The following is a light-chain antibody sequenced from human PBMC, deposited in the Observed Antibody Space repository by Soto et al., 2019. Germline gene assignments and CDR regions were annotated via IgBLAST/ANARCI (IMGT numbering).Light chain of an antibody. J-gene: IGLJ3*02. Sequence: QSELTQSSSASASLGWSVKLTGTRTSRHISYIIAWHQQQPLKAPRYLLKLEGSESYNKGSGIPDRFSGSSSGADRYLTISGLQSEDEADYYCGSWASNSHVFGAGTKVTVL. CDR1: SRHISYI. V-gene: IGLV4-60*03. CDR3: GSWASNSHV. CDR2: LEGSESY.